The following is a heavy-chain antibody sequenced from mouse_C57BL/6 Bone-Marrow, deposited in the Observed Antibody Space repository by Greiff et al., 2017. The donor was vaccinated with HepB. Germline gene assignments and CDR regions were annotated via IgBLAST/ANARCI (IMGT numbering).Heavy chain of an antibody. CDR3: ARAIGETAHATAWFAY. Sequence: VQLQQSGPELVKPGASVKMSCKASGYTFTDYNMHWVKQSNGKSLEWIGYINPNNGGNSYNQKFKGKATLTVNKSSSTAYMELRSLTSEDSAVYYCARAIGETAHATAWFAYWGQGTLVTVSA. CDR2: INPNNGGN. CDR1: GYTFTDYN. J-gene: IGHJ3*01. D-gene: IGHD3-2*02. V-gene: IGHV1-22*01.